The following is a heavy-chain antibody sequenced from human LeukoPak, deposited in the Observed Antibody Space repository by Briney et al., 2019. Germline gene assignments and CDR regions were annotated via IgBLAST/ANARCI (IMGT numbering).Heavy chain of an antibody. V-gene: IGHV4-59*01. CDR1: GGSISSYY. J-gene: IGHJ4*02. Sequence: SETLSLTCTVSGGSISSYYWSWIRQPPGKGLEWIGYIYYSGSTNYNPSLKSRVTISVDTSKTQITLRLTSVTAADTAVYYCAREEGIAAAGALEYWGQGILVTVSS. CDR3: AREEGIAAAGALEY. CDR2: IYYSGST. D-gene: IGHD6-13*01.